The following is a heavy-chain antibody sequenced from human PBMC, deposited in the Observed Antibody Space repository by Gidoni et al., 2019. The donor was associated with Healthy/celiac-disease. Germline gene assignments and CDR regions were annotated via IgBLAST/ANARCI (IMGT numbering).Heavy chain of an antibody. CDR1: GFSLSTSGVG. Sequence: QITLKESGPTLVKPTQTLTLTCTFSGFSLSTSGVGVGWIRPPPGKALEWLALIYWDDDKRYSPSLKSRLTITKDTSKNQVVLTMTNMDPVDTATYYCAHSLAIGPDIVVVPAAHGPNAFDIWGQGTMVTVSS. CDR2: IYWDDDK. V-gene: IGHV2-5*02. CDR3: AHSLAIGPDIVVVPAAHGPNAFDI. J-gene: IGHJ3*02. D-gene: IGHD2-2*01.